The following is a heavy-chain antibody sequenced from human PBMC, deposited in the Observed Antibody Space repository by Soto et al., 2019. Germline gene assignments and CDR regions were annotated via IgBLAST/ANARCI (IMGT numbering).Heavy chain of an antibody. J-gene: IGHJ3*01. D-gene: IGHD1-26*01. Sequence: SVQVSCKGSGFDFGSFGIQFLRQTRGRGLEWIGWIVVVSGSTNYARHFQGRVAISRDMSSSTAYLDLSDLKSDDTAVYFCSADHPHSSMGAPVWGQ. CDR2: IVVVSGST. CDR3: SADHPHSSMGAPV. V-gene: IGHV1-58*02. CDR1: GFDFGSFG.